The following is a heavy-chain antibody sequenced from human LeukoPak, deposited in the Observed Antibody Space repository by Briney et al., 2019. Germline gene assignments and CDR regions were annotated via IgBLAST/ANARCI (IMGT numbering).Heavy chain of an antibody. V-gene: IGHV4-59*02. CDR3: ARGGYTGSYPFDY. D-gene: IGHD1-26*01. J-gene: IGHJ4*02. Sequence: SETLSLTCTVPSGSVSNSYWSWIRQPPGKGLEWIAYVYSSGSTNYNPSLKSRVTISIDTSKNQFSLKLSSMTAADTAVYFCARGGYTGSYPFDYWGRGTLVTVSS. CDR2: VYSSGST. CDR1: SGSVSNSY.